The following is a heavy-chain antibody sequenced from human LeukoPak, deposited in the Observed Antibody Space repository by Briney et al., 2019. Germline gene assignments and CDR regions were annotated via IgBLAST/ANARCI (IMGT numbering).Heavy chain of an antibody. V-gene: IGHV3-7*03. CDR3: AKDRLYEVRGGIDY. D-gene: IGHD3-10*01. CDR1: GFSFSSNW. J-gene: IGHJ4*02. CDR2: IKQDGSEK. Sequence: GGSLRLSCGASGFSFSSNWMSWVRQAPGRGLEWVANIKQDGSEKHYVDSVKGRFTIFRDNAKNSLYLQMNSLRAEDTALYYCAKDRLYEVRGGIDYWGQGTLVTVSS.